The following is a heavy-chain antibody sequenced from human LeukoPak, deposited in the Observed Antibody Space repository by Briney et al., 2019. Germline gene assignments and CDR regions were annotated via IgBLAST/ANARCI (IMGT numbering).Heavy chain of an antibody. V-gene: IGHV1-2*04. D-gene: IGHD2-21*02. Sequence: ASAKVSCKASGYTFTGYYMHWVRQAPGQGLEWMGWINPNSGGTNYAQKFQGWVTMTRDTSISTAYMELSRLRSDDTAVYYCARDTYISVTAMDVWGKGTTVTVSS. CDR1: GYTFTGYY. J-gene: IGHJ6*03. CDR2: INPNSGGT. CDR3: ARDTYISVTAMDV.